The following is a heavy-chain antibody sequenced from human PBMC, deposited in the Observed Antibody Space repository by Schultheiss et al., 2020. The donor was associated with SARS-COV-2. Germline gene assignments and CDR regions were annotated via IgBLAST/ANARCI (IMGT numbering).Heavy chain of an antibody. J-gene: IGHJ4*02. CDR2: IKSKTDGGTT. CDR3: TTEIGDGYKKAVY. CDR1: GFSFSGSG. V-gene: IGHV3-15*01. D-gene: IGHD5-24*01. Sequence: GESLKISCVTSGFSFSGSGIYWVRQASGKGLEWVGRIKSKTDGGTTDYAAPVKGRFTISRDDSKNTLYLQMNSLKTEDTAVYYCTTEIGDGYKKAVYWGQGTLVTVSS.